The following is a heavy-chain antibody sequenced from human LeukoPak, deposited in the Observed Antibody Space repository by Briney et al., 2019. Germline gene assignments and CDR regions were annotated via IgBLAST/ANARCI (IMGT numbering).Heavy chain of an antibody. CDR3: ARAYYDFWSGYQRSPSYYFDY. Sequence: PSETLSLTCTVSGGSISSYYWSWLRQPPGKGLEGIGYIYYCGSTNYHSPLKSRVTMSVDTSKNQFALKLSSVTAADTAVYYCARAYYDFWSGYQRSPSYYFDYWGQGTLVTASS. CDR2: IYYCGST. D-gene: IGHD3-3*01. V-gene: IGHV4-59*12. CDR1: GGSISSYY. J-gene: IGHJ4*02.